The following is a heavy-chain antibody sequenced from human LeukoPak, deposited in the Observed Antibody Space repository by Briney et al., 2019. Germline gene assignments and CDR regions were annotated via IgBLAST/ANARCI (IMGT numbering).Heavy chain of an antibody. CDR2: ISAYNGNT. CDR3: ARDGFFGSGIVGTFDI. J-gene: IGHJ3*02. CDR1: GYTFSNYR. Sequence: EASVKVSCKASGYTFSNYRISWVRQAPGQGLEWMGWISAYNGNTNYAQKFQGRVTMITDTSTSTAYMELRSLRSDDTAVYYCARDGFFGSGIVGTFDIWGQGTMVTVSS. D-gene: IGHD3-10*01. V-gene: IGHV1-18*01.